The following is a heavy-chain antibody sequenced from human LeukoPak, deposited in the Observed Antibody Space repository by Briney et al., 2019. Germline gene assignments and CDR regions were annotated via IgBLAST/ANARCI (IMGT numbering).Heavy chain of an antibody. CDR1: GFTFSSYW. D-gene: IGHD3-22*01. V-gene: IGHV3-74*01. CDR3: ARVLKYYYDSSPRDY. J-gene: IGHJ4*02. CDR2: INSDGSST. Sequence: GGSLRLSCAASGFTFSSYWMHWVRQAPGKGLVWVSRINSDGSSTSYADSVKGRFTISRDNAKNTLYLQMNSLRAEDTAVYYCARVLKYYYDSSPRDYWGQGTLVTVSS.